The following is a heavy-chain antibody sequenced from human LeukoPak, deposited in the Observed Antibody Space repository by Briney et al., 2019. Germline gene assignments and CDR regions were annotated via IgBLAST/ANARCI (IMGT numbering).Heavy chain of an antibody. J-gene: IGHJ5*02. D-gene: IGHD2-2*01. V-gene: IGHV1-69*02. Sequence: SSVKVSCKACVGSSSSYTISWVRQDPRQGREWMGRIIPILGIANYAQKFQGRVTITSDKSTSTAYMELSSLRSEDTAVYYCARYVVVPAANQGRNWFDPWGQGTLVTVSS. CDR1: VGSSSSYT. CDR3: ARYVVVPAANQGRNWFDP. CDR2: IIPILGIA.